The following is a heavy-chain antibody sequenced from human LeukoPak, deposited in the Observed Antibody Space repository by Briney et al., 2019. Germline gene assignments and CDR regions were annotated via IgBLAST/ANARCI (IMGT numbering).Heavy chain of an antibody. Sequence: SVKGSCKASGGTFRSYAISWVRQAPGQGLEWIGRIIPILGIAKYAQRFQGRITITADKSTSTAYMELSSLRSEDTAVYYCARSPKYYYGSGSYYNRDNWFDPWGQGTLVTVSS. CDR1: GGTFRSYA. CDR3: ARSPKYYYGSGSYYNRDNWFDP. J-gene: IGHJ5*02. D-gene: IGHD3-10*01. CDR2: IIPILGIA. V-gene: IGHV1-69*04.